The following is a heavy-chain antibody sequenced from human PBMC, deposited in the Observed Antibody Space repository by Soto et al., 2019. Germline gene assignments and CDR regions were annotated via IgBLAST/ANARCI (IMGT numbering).Heavy chain of an antibody. V-gene: IGHV1-46*01. Sequence: QVQLVQSGAEVKKPGASVKVSCKTSGYTFTTYYIHWVRRAPGQGLEWMGMINPTGRTISYAQKFQGRVIMIRDTSTSTGYMEVSSLIADDTAVYYCALNSYCYGMDFGGQGPTVAVAS. CDR1: GYTFTTYY. J-gene: IGHJ6*02. CDR3: ALNSYCYGMDF. CDR2: INPTGRTI.